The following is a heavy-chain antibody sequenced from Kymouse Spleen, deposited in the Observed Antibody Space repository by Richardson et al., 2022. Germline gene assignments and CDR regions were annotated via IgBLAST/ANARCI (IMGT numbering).Heavy chain of an antibody. CDR1: GFTFSSYG. D-gene: IGHD5-18,IGHD5-18*01. Sequence: QVQLVESGGGVVQPGRSLRLSCAASGFTFSSYGMHWVRQAPGKGLEWVAVIWYDGSNKYYADSVKGRFTISRDNSKNTLYLQMNSLRAEDTAVYYCARRGYSYGYYFDYWGQGTLVTVSS. V-gene: IGHV3-33*01. CDR2: IWYDGSNK. J-gene: IGHJ4*02. CDR3: ARRGYSYGYYFDY.